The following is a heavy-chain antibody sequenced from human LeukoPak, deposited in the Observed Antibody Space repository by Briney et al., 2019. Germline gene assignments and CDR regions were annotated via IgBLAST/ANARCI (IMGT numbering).Heavy chain of an antibody. CDR2: IIPIFGTA. D-gene: IGHD3-10*01. J-gene: IGHJ6*03. CDR3: ASCGAGGSGSYYPYYYYYMDV. CDR1: GGTFSSYA. Sequence: EASVKVSCKASGGTFSSYAISWVRQAPGQGLEWMGGIIPIFGTANYAQKFQGRVTITADESTSTAYMELSSLRSEDTAVYYCASCGAGGSGSYYPYYYYYMDVWGKGTTVTVSS. V-gene: IGHV1-69*13.